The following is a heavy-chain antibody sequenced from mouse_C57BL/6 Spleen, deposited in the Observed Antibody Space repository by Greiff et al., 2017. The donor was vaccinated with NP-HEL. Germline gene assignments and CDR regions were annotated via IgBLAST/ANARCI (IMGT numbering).Heavy chain of an antibody. D-gene: IGHD2-5*01. CDR1: GFTFSSYA. V-gene: IGHV5-4*01. CDR2: ISDGGSYT. Sequence: DVQLVESGGGLVKPGGSLKLSCAASGFTFSSYAMSWVRQTPEKRLEWVATISDGGSYTYYPDNVKGRFTISRDNAKNNLYLQMSHLKSEDTAMYYCARDRGYSKDYFDYWGQGTTLTVSS. CDR3: ARDRGYSKDYFDY. J-gene: IGHJ2*01.